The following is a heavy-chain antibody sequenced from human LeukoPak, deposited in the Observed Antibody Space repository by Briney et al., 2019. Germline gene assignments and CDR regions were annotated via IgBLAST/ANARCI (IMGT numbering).Heavy chain of an antibody. CDR1: GGSISSGGYY. D-gene: IGHD6-25*01. Sequence: PSETLPLTCAVSGGSISSGGYYWSWIRQPPGKGLEWIGYIYYSGSTNYNPSLKSRVTISVDTSKNQFSLKLSSVTAADTAVYYCARVRSSGSVLDPWGQGTLVTVSS. CDR3: ARVRSSGSVLDP. J-gene: IGHJ5*02. CDR2: IYYSGST. V-gene: IGHV4-61*08.